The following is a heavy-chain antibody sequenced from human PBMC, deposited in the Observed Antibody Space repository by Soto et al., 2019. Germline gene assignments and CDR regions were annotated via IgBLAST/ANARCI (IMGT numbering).Heavy chain of an antibody. V-gene: IGHV2-5*08. J-gene: IGHJ4*02. Sequence: TLSLTCTVSGGSVSSGSFCWSWIRQPPGKALEWLALIYWDDDKRYSPSLKSRLTITKDTSKNQVVLTMTNMDPVDTATYYCAHSLIPNWGSRGAFDYWGQGTLVTVSS. CDR3: AHSLIPNWGSRGAFDY. D-gene: IGHD7-27*01. CDR2: IYWDDDK. CDR1: GGSVSSGSFC.